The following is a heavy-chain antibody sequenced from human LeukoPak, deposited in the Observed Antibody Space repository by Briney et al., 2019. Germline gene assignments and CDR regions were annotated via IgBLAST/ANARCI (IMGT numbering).Heavy chain of an antibody. D-gene: IGHD7-27*01. CDR3: ARDLTQTGDGDY. Sequence: GGSLRLSCAASGFTFSSYAMSWVRQAPGKGLEWVSAISGSSGSTYYADSVKGRFTISRDNSKNSLYLQMNSLRAEDTAVYYCARDLTQTGDGDYWGQGTLVTVSS. V-gene: IGHV3-23*01. CDR1: GFTFSSYA. CDR2: ISGSSGST. J-gene: IGHJ4*02.